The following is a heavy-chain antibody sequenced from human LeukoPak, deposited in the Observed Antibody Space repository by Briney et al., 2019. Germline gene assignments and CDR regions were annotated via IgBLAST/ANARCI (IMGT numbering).Heavy chain of an antibody. CDR2: IKQDGSEK. J-gene: IGHJ4*02. CDR3: ARGRATYYNDNSGPFDY. CDR1: GFSLSGYY. Sequence: GALRLSCAASGFSLSGYYMSWVRQAPGQGLEWVANIKQDGSEKYYVDSVKGRFTISRDNSKNNLYLQMQSLRAEDTAVYYCARGRATYYNDNSGPFDYWGQGTLVTVSS. V-gene: IGHV3-7*01. D-gene: IGHD3-22*01.